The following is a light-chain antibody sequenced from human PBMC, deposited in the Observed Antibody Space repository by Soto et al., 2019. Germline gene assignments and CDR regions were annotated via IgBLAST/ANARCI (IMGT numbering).Light chain of an antibody. CDR2: LNSDGTH. CDR1: SGHSSFV. CDR3: QTWGTATVV. V-gene: IGLV4-69*01. Sequence: QLVLTQSPSASASLGASVKLTCTLSSGHSSFVIAWHQQQPEKGPRYLMKLNSDGTHTKGDGIPDRFSGSSSGAERYLTISSLQSEDEADYYCQTWGTATVVFGGGTQLTVL. J-gene: IGLJ2*01.